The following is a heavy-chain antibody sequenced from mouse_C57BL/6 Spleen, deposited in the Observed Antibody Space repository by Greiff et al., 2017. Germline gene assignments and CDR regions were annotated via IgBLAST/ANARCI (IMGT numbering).Heavy chain of an antibody. CDR1: GYSFTSSY. J-gene: IGHJ3*01. CDR2: IYPGSGNT. V-gene: IGHV1-66*01. CDR3: AREDYYGSSYGY. Sequence: QVQLQQSGPELVKPGASVKISCKASGYSFTSSYIHWVKQRPGQGLEWIGWIYPGSGNTKYNEKFKGKATLTADTSSSTAYMQLSSLTSEDSAVYYCAREDYYGSSYGYWGQGTLVTVSA. D-gene: IGHD1-1*01.